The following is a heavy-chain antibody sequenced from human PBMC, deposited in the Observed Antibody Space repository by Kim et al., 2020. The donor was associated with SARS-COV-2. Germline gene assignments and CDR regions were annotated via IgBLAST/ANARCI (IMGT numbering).Heavy chain of an antibody. CDR1: GFIFSSYA. J-gene: IGHJ4*02. CDR2: ISGSDGST. D-gene: IGHD6-13*01. Sequence: GGSLRLSCAASGFIFSSYAMNWVRQAPGKGLEWVSGISGSDGSTYYADSVMGRFTISRDNSKTTRYLQMNSLRAEDTAVYYCAKDRIAAAAMGAFPNWGQGTLVTVPS. CDR3: AKDRIAAAAMGAFPN. V-gene: IGHV3-23*01.